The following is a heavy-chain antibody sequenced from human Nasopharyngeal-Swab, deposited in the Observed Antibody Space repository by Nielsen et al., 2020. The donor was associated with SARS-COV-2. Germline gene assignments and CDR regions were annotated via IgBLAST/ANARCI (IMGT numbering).Heavy chain of an antibody. D-gene: IGHD3-3*01. CDR2: INTNTGNP. CDR3: ARGTTIFGVVIMGGDDY. J-gene: IGHJ4*02. V-gene: IGHV7-4-1*02. Sequence: WVRQAPGHRVGWMGWINTNTGNPTYAQGFTGRFVFSLDTSVSTAYLQISSLKAEDTAVYYCARGTTIFGVVIMGGDDYWGQGTLVTVSS.